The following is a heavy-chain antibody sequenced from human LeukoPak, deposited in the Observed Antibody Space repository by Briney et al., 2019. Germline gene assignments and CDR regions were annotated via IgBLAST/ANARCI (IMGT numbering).Heavy chain of an antibody. J-gene: IGHJ6*02. CDR3: ARAVGVEKSTGYYYYGMDV. CDR1: GSTFSSYA. Sequence: SVKVSCKASGSTFSSYAISWVRQAPGQGLEWMGGIIPIFGTANYAQKFQGRVTITADESTSTAYMELSSLRSEDTAVYYCARAVGVEKSTGYYYYGMDVWGQGTTVTVSS. V-gene: IGHV1-69*01. D-gene: IGHD3-3*01. CDR2: IIPIFGTA.